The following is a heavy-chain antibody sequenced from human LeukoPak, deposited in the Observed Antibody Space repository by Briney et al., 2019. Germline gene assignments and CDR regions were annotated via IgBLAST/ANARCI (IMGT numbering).Heavy chain of an antibody. D-gene: IGHD3-3*01. V-gene: IGHV3-49*03. Sequence: GGSLRLSCIGSGFTFADYGLSWFRQAPGKGLEWVGFIRGKALGWTTEYAASVKGRCSMSRDDSKNIAYLQMDNLKTEDTAVYYCSTDFWRLGFDYWGQGTLVTVSS. CDR2: IRGKALGWTT. CDR1: GFTFADYG. CDR3: STDFWRLGFDY. J-gene: IGHJ4*02.